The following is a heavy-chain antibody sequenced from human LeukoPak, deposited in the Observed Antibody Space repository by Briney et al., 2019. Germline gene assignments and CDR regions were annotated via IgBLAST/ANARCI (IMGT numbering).Heavy chain of an antibody. CDR1: GGSISSSNW. CDR3: ARLRRGSWPPSYYFDY. V-gene: IGHV4-4*02. J-gene: IGHJ4*02. Sequence: SETLSLTCAVTGGSISSSNWWSWVRQPPGEGLEWIGEIYHSGNTNYNPSLKSRVTISVDKSKNQFSLKLSSVTAADTAVYYCARLRRGSWPPSYYFDYWGQGTLVTVSS. CDR2: IYHSGNT. D-gene: IGHD6-13*01.